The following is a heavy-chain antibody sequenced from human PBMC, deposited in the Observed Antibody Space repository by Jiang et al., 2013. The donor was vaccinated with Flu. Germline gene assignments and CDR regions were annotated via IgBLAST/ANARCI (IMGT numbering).Heavy chain of an antibody. D-gene: IGHD4-17*01. Sequence: PEDGETIYAQKFQGRVTMTEDTSTDTAYMELSSLRSEDTAVYYCATLDLTTVTRAVGDYWGQGTLVTVSS. CDR3: ATLDLTTVTRAVGDY. J-gene: IGHJ4*02. CDR2: PEDGET. V-gene: IGHV1-24*01.